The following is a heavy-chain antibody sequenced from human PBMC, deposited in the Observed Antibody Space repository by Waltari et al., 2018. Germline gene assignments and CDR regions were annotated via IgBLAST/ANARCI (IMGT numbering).Heavy chain of an antibody. CDR2: IDPQDGET. D-gene: IGHD1-7*01. Sequence: EVQLVQSGAEVKKPGATVKISCKASGYTFTDYSMHWVQQAPGKGLEWVGRIDPQDGETKYADKVQGRATITADTSIDTVYMELTRLRSEDTAVFYCARTTTTKSLDYWGQGTLVTVSS. J-gene: IGHJ4*02. CDR3: ARTTTTKSLDY. V-gene: IGHV1-69-2*01. CDR1: GYTFTDYS.